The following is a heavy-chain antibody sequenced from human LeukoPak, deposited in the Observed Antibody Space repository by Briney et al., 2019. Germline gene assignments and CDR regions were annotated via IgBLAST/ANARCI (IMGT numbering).Heavy chain of an antibody. D-gene: IGHD3-22*01. CDR2: IFYSGST. Sequence: PSETLSLTCTVSGGSISGYYWSWIRQPPGKGLECIGYIFYSGSTNYNPSFKSRVSISLDTSKSQFSLKLTSVTAADTAMYYCARGGYYDKEAFDIWGQGTMVTVSS. CDR1: GGSISGYY. V-gene: IGHV4-59*08. CDR3: ARGGYYDKEAFDI. J-gene: IGHJ3*02.